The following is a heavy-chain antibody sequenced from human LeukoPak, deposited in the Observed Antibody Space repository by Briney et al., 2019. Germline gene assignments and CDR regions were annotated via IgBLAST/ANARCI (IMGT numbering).Heavy chain of an antibody. D-gene: IGHD1-26*01. J-gene: IGHJ6*03. CDR3: ARDPYSGTYSDYYYYYMDV. Sequence: GGSLRLSCAASGFTISSSWMHWVRQAPGKGLEWVANINQDGSEKYVDSVKGRFTISRDNAKNSLYLQMNSLRAEDTAVYYCARDPYSGTYSDYYYYYMDVWGKGTTVTVSS. V-gene: IGHV3-7*01. CDR2: INQDGSEK. CDR1: GFTISSSW.